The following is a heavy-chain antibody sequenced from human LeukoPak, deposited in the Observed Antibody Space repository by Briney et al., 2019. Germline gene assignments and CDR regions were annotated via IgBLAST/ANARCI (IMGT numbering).Heavy chain of an antibody. CDR2: IKSKTDGGTT. CDR3: TTRRPIIVGAPFDY. CDR1: GFTFSNAW. Sequence: KTGGSLRLSCAASGFTFSNAWMSWVRQAPGKGLEWVGRIKSKTDGGTTDYAAPVKGGFTISRDDSKNTLYLQMNSLKTEDTAVYYCTTRRPIIVGAPFDYWGQGTLVTVSS. J-gene: IGHJ4*02. V-gene: IGHV3-15*01. D-gene: IGHD1-26*01.